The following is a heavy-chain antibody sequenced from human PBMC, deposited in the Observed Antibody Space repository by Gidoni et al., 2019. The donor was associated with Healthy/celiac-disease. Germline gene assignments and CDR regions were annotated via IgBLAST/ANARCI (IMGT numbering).Heavy chain of an antibody. Sequence: QVQLQESGPELVKPSQTLSLTCTVSGGSISSGSYYWSWIRQPAGKGLEWIGRIYTSGSTNYNPSLKSRVTISVDTSKNQFSLKLSSVTAADTAVYYCARDGEGYSGSYFDYWGQGTLVTVSS. CDR3: ARDGEGYSGSYFDY. V-gene: IGHV4-61*02. CDR2: IYTSGST. D-gene: IGHD1-26*01. CDR1: GGSISSGSYY. J-gene: IGHJ4*02.